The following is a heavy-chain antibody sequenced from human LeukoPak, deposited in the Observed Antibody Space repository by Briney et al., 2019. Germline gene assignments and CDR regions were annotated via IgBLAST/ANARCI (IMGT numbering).Heavy chain of an antibody. D-gene: IGHD3-10*01. J-gene: IGHJ6*03. CDR1: GGSISSYY. V-gene: IGHV4-4*07. CDR2: IYTSGNT. CDR3: ARVVTMVRGVKSYYYYYMDV. Sequence: SETLSLTCTVSGGSISSYYWSWIRQPAGKGLEWIGRIYTSGNTNYNPSLKSRVTMSVDTSKNQFSLKLSSVTAADTAVYYCARVVTMVRGVKSYYYYYMDVWGKGTTVTISS.